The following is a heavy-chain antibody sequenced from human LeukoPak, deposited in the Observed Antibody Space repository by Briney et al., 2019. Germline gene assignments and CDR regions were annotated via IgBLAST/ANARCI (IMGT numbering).Heavy chain of an antibody. CDR3: ARDRSSGGSCYDY. Sequence: NPGGSLRLSCAASGFTFSDYYMSWIRQAPGKGLEWVSYISSSGSTIYYADSVKGRFTISRDDAKNSLYLQMNSLRAEDTAVYYCARDRSSGGSCYDYWGQGTLVTVSS. V-gene: IGHV3-11*01. CDR2: ISSSGSTI. CDR1: GFTFSDYY. J-gene: IGHJ4*02. D-gene: IGHD2-15*01.